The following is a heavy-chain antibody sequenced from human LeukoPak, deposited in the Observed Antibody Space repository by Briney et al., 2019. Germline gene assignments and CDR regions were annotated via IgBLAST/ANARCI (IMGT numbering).Heavy chain of an antibody. Sequence: GGSLRLSCAASGFTFSSYSMNWVRQAPGKGLEWVSYISSSSSTIYYADPVKGRFTISRDNVKKSMYLQMNSLRAEDTAVYYCARDLSHYYGSGSSYWGQGTLVTVSS. J-gene: IGHJ4*02. CDR1: GFTFSSYS. D-gene: IGHD3-10*01. V-gene: IGHV3-48*04. CDR3: ARDLSHYYGSGSSY. CDR2: ISSSSSTI.